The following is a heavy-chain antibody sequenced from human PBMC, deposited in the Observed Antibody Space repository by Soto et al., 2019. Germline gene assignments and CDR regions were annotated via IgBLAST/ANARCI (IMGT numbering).Heavy chain of an antibody. J-gene: IGHJ6*02. D-gene: IGHD2-21*02. CDR2: MYNTGST. CDR3: ARDLWGYCGTDCYPLDV. CDR1: GGSIRRYY. Sequence: SETLSLTCTGSGGSIRRYYWSWIRQPPGKGLEWIGYMYNTGSTVYNPPFKSRVTISVDTSKNQFSLKLNSVTAADTAVYYCARDLWGYCGTDCYPLDVWGQGTTVT. V-gene: IGHV4-59*01.